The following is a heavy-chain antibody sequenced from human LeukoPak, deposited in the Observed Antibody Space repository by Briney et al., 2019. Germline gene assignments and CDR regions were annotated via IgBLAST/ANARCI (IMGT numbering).Heavy chain of an antibody. CDR2: ISSNGGST. CDR3: ARSSMVRGAPRAFDI. CDR1: GFTLSSYA. D-gene: IGHD3-10*01. V-gene: IGHV3-64*01. Sequence: PGGSLRLSCAASGFTLSSYAMHWVRQAPGKGLEYVSAISSNGGSTYYANSVKGRFTISRDNSKNTLYLQMGSLRAEDMAVYYCARSSMVRGAPRAFDIWGQGTMVTVSS. J-gene: IGHJ3*02.